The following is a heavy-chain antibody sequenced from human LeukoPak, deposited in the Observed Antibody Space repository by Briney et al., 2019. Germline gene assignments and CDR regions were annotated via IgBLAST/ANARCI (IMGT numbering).Heavy chain of an antibody. CDR1: GFTFSSYA. CDR2: ISGSGGRT. J-gene: IGHJ5*02. Sequence: GGSLRLSCAASGFTFSSYAMSWVREAPGKGLEWVSAISGSGGRTYYADSVKGRFTISRDNSKNTLYLQMNSLRAEDTAVYYCAKDRGSGVAGRFDPWGQGTLVTVSS. CDR3: AKDRGSGVAGRFDP. V-gene: IGHV3-23*01. D-gene: IGHD3-10*01.